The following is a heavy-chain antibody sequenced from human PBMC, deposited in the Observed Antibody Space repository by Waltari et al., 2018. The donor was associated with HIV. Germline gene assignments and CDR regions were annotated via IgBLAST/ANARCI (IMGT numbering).Heavy chain of an antibody. CDR1: NFSVGNNF. V-gene: IGHV3-53*05. CDR2: IHMDDTT. CDR3: VKGVRYYGP. D-gene: IGHD3-16*01. J-gene: IGHJ5*02. Sequence: VETGGTVIRPGGSLRLSCSPLNFSVGNNFVTWLRLAPGRTLEWVSSIHMDDTTHYADSVKGRFTISRDKFRNTVHLLMNFLLFDDTATYFCVKGVRYYGPWGQGTPVTVSS.